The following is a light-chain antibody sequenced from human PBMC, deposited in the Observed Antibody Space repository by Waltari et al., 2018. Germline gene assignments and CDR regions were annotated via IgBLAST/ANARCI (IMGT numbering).Light chain of an antibody. J-gene: IGKJ2*03. CDR3: QQYNDWYS. CDR2: DAS. CDR1: QSVSSN. V-gene: IGKV3-15*01. Sequence: EKVMTKSPATLSVSPGEVVTLSCRASQSVSSNVAWYQPRPGQAPRLLIYDASTRASGIPARFSGSWSGTEFTLTISGLQSEDCALYYCQQYNDWYSFGQGTKLEIK.